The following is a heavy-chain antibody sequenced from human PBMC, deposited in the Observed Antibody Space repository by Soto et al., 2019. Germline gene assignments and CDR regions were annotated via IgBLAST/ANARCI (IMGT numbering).Heavy chain of an antibody. CDR3: ARDGLASSTSGMYYGMDV. D-gene: IGHD2-2*01. J-gene: IGHJ6*02. Sequence: PSETPVLTSTVSGGSISSGDYYWSWIRQPPGKGLEWFGYIYYSGSTYYNPSLKSRVTISVDTSKNQFSLKLSSVTAADTAVYYCARDGLASSTSGMYYGMDVWGQGTTVTVSS. V-gene: IGHV4-30-4*01. CDR1: GGSISSGDYY. CDR2: IYYSGST.